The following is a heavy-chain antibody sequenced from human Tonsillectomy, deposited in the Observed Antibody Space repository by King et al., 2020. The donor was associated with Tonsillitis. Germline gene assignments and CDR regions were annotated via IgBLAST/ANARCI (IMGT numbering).Heavy chain of an antibody. V-gene: IGHV4-59*08. D-gene: IGHD3-10*01. J-gene: IGHJ4*02. Sequence: QLQESGPGLVKPSETLTLTCTVSGGSISPYYWNWIRQPPGQGLEWIGYISFSGITNFTSSLKSRVAMSVDTSSNQFSLKLNSLTAADTAVYYCARLLCPQSARGVRAHVDYWGQGTLVTVSS. CDR1: GGSISPYY. CDR3: ARLLCPQSARGVRAHVDY. CDR2: ISFSGIT.